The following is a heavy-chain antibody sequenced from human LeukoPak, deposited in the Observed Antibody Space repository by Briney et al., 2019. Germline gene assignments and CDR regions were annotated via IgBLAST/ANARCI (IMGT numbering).Heavy chain of an antibody. J-gene: IGHJ4*02. V-gene: IGHV1-18*01. CDR2: ISPYNGNT. D-gene: IGHD4-17*01. CDR3: ARLGGWAYRDYLQEAFDY. Sequence: ASVTVSCTASGYTFTNFGISWVRQAPGQGLEWMGWISPYNGNTNYAQKVQGRVTMTTDTSTSTVYMELRSLRSDDTAVYYCARLGGWAYRDYLQEAFDYWGQGTLVTVSS. CDR1: GYTFTNFG.